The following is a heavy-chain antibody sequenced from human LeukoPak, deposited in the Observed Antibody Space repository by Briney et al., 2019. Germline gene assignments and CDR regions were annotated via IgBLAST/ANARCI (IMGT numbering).Heavy chain of an antibody. D-gene: IGHD6-19*01. J-gene: IGHJ4*02. CDR1: GFTFSTYW. CDR3: ARGWLVDY. CDR2: ISSDGSIT. V-gene: IGHV3-74*01. Sequence: PGGSLRLSCAASGFTFSTYWMHWVRQAPGKGLVWVSRISSDGSITSYADSVKGRFTISRDNAKNSLYLQMNSLRAEDTAVYYCARGWLVDYWGQGTLVTVSS.